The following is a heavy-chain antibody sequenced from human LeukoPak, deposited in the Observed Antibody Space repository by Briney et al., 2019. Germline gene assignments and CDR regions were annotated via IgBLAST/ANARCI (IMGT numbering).Heavy chain of an antibody. J-gene: IGHJ4*02. CDR1: GFTFSSNA. V-gene: IGHV3-23*01. D-gene: IGHD3-9*01. Sequence: GGSLRLSCAASGFTFSSNAMTWVRQAPGKGLEWVSSINEIGGSTYYADSVKGRFTISRDNSKNTLYLQMNSLRAEDTAVYYCAKKYYDILTGFGCFDYWGQGTLVTVSS. CDR3: AKKYYDILTGFGCFDY. CDR2: INEIGGST.